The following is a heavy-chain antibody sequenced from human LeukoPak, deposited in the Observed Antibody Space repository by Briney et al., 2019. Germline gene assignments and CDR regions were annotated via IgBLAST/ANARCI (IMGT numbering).Heavy chain of an antibody. V-gene: IGHV3-23*01. CDR3: ARDQGGNPMIAAAGVFDY. D-gene: IGHD6-13*01. CDR1: GFTFSSYA. J-gene: IGHJ4*02. Sequence: PGGSLRLSCAASGFTFSSYAMSWVRQAPGKGLEWVSGISGSGGSTNYADSVKGRFTISRDNSKNTLYLQMNSLRAEDTAVYYCARDQGGNPMIAAAGVFDYWGQGTLVTVSS. CDR2: ISGSGGST.